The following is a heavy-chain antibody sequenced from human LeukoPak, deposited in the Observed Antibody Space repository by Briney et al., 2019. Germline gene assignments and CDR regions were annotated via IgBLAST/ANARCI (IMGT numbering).Heavy chain of an antibody. V-gene: IGHV1-69*04. CDR1: GGTFSSYA. D-gene: IGHD2-15*01. Sequence: VASVKVSCKASGGTFSSYAISWVRQAPGQGLEWMGRIIPILGIANYAQKFQGRVTITADKSTSTAYMELSSLRSEDTAVYYCARDAVVVVAAKSGDAFDIWGQGTMVTVSS. CDR3: ARDAVVVVAAKSGDAFDI. J-gene: IGHJ3*02. CDR2: IIPILGIA.